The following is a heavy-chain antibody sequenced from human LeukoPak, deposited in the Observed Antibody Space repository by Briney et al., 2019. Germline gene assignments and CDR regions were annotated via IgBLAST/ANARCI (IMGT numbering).Heavy chain of an antibody. J-gene: IGHJ4*02. CDR1: GYSFSSYW. V-gene: IGHV5-51*01. D-gene: IGHD5-24*01. CDR2: IYPGGSET. Sequence: HGESLKISCKGLGYSFSSYWNAWVRQRPGKGLEWMGIIYPGGSETRYDPSFQGQVTISADSSTSTAYLQWSSLRASDTAMDYCARASRDGYNQNFGHWGQGTLVSVS. CDR3: ARASRDGYNQNFGH.